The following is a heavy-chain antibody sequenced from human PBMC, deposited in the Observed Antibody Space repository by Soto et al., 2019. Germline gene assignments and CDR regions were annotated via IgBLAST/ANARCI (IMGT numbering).Heavy chain of an antibody. D-gene: IGHD3-10*01. CDR1: GGSISSGDYY. V-gene: IGHV4-30-4*01. CDR3: ASESSGSGSYYNRWFDP. Sequence: SETLSLTCTVSGGSISSGDYYWSWIRQPPGKGLEWIGYIYYSGSTYYNPSLKSRVTISVDTSKNQFSLKLSSVTAADTAVYYCASESSGSGSYYNRWFDPWGQGTLVTVS. CDR2: IYYSGST. J-gene: IGHJ5*02.